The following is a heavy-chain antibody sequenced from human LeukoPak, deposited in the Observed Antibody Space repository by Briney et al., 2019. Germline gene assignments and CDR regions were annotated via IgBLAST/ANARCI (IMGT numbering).Heavy chain of an antibody. D-gene: IGHD5-18*01. Sequence: GRSLRLSCVASGFTFSSYWMAWVRQAPGKGLEWVANTNQDGSEKNYVDSVKGRLTISRDNAKNSLCLQMNSLRAEDTAVYYCARDRGYSTFDMWGQGTMVTVSS. CDR1: GFTFSSYW. J-gene: IGHJ3*02. CDR2: TNQDGSEK. CDR3: ARDRGYSTFDM. V-gene: IGHV3-7*05.